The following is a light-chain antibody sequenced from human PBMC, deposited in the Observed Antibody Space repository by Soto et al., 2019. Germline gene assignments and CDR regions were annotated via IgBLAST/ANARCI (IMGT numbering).Light chain of an antibody. CDR2: GAS. CDR3: QQHDSSPWM. CDR1: QSVSNTY. V-gene: IGKV3-20*01. Sequence: EVVLTQSPGTLSLSPGERATLSCRASQSVSNTYVAWYQHIPGQTPGLLIYGASNRATGILDRFSGSGSGTDFTLTISRLEPEDFAVYYCQQHDSSPWMFGQGTKVDIK. J-gene: IGKJ1*01.